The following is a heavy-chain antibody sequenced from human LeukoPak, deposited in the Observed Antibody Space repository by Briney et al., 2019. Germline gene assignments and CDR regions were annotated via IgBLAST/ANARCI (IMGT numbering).Heavy chain of an antibody. CDR1: GYSFTSYW. V-gene: IGHV5-51*01. J-gene: IGHJ6*02. CDR3: ARLRGSGSYSYYYGMDV. D-gene: IGHD3-10*01. Sequence: GESLKISCKGSGYSFTSYWIGWVRQMPGKGLEWMGIIYPGDSDTRYSPSFQGQVTISADKSISTAYLQWSSLKASDTAMYYCARLRGSGSYSYYYGMDVWGQGTTVTVSS. CDR2: IYPGDSDT.